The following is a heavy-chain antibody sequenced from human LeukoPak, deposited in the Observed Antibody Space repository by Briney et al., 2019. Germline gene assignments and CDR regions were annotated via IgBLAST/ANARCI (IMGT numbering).Heavy chain of an antibody. D-gene: IGHD3-22*01. J-gene: IGHJ3*02. Sequence: PGGSLSLSCAASGFAFSSYAMSCVREAPEEGLGWVSAICGSGGSTYSADSVRGRFTISRDNSKNTLYLQMSSLRAEDTAVYYCVKDRSYDSSGYFFRHDAFDIWGQGTMVTVSS. CDR2: ICGSGGST. V-gene: IGHV3-23*01. CDR3: VKDRSYDSSGYFFRHDAFDI. CDR1: GFAFSSYA.